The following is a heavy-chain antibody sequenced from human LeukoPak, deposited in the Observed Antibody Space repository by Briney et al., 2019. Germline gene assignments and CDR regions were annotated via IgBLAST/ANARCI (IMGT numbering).Heavy chain of an antibody. Sequence: GASVKVSCTASGYTFTSYGISWVRQAPGQGLEWMGWISAYNGNTNYAQKLQGRVTMTTDTSTSTAYMELRSLRSDDTAVYYCARGIRVANYYDSSGYYYVPGGSYYFDYWGQGTLVTVSS. CDR3: ARGIRVANYYDSSGYYYVPGGSYYFDY. J-gene: IGHJ4*02. CDR1: GYTFTSYG. D-gene: IGHD3-22*01. CDR2: ISAYNGNT. V-gene: IGHV1-18*01.